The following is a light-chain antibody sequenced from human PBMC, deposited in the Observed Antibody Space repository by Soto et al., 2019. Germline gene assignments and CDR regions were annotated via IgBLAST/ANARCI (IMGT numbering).Light chain of an antibody. J-gene: IGKJ5*01. CDR1: QSVSSN. V-gene: IGKV3-11*01. CDR3: QQRNIWPPVT. Sequence: ETVMTQSPVTLSMSPGERVTLSCRASQSVSSNLAWYQQKPGQTPRLVIYGASNRATGVPARFSGSGSGTDFTLTISSLEPEDSAVYYCQQRNIWPPVTFGQGTRLENK. CDR2: GAS.